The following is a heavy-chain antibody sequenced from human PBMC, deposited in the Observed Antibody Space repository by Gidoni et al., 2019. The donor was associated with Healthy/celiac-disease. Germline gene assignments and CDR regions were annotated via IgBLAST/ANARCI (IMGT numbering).Heavy chain of an antibody. Sequence: QVQLQQWGAGLLKPSETLSLTCAVYGGSFSGYYWSWIRQPPGKGLEWIGEINHSGSTNYNPSLKSRVTISVDTSKNQFSLKLSSVTAADTAVYYCARVELSEMATITDYWYFDLWGRGTLVTVSS. D-gene: IGHD5-12*01. CDR2: INHSGST. J-gene: IGHJ2*01. CDR3: ARVELSEMATITDYWYFDL. CDR1: GGSFSGYY. V-gene: IGHV4-34*01.